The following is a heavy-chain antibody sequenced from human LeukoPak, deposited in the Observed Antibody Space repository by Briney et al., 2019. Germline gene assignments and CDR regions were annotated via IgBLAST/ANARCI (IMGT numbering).Heavy chain of an antibody. CDR1: GYTLSELT. CDR3: ATRHLASNWFDP. D-gene: IGHD3-16*01. V-gene: IGHV1-24*01. J-gene: IGHJ5*02. CDR2: FDPEGGET. Sequence: ASARVSCKVSGYTLSELTIHWVRQAPGKELEWMGGFDPEGGETIYARNFRGRVTMTEDTSTDTAYMELRSLTSEDTAVYYCATRHLASNWFDPWGQGTLVTVSS.